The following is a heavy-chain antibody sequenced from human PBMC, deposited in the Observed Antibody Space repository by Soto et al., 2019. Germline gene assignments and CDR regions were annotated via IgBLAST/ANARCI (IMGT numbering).Heavy chain of an antibody. V-gene: IGHV1-3*01. Sequence: ASVKVSCKASGYTFTSYAMHWVRQAPGQRLEWMGWINAGNGNTKYSQKFQGRVTITRDTSASTAYLELSSLRSEDTAVYYCARDKAFLRYSSSPTAKPRYNGFDPWGQGTLVTVP. D-gene: IGHD6-6*01. CDR3: ARDKAFLRYSSSPTAKPRYNGFDP. CDR2: INAGNGNT. CDR1: GYTFTSYA. J-gene: IGHJ5*02.